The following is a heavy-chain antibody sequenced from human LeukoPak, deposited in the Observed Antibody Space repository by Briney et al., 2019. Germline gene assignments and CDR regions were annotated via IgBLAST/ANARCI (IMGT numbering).Heavy chain of an antibody. Sequence: PSETLSLTCTVSGGSISSGSYYWSWIRQPAGKGLEWIGRIHTSGSTNYNPSLKSRVTISVDTSKNQFSLKLSSVTAADTAVYYCARYLWPDAFDIWGQGTMVTVSS. CDR1: GGSISSGSYY. V-gene: IGHV4-61*02. CDR3: ARYLWPDAFDI. CDR2: IHTSGST. J-gene: IGHJ3*02. D-gene: IGHD2-21*01.